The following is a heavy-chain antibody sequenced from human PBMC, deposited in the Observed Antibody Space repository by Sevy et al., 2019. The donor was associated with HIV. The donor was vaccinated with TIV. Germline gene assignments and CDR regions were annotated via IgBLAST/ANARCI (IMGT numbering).Heavy chain of an antibody. D-gene: IGHD5-18*01. Sequence: GGSLRLSCSASGFTNDFWMSWVRQAPGKALEWVANIKQDGSEMCYVDSVEGRFIISRDNAKNSIYLQMNTLRVEDTAVYYCTRDRSYGYFDSWGQGTLVTVSS. CDR3: TRDRSYGYFDS. J-gene: IGHJ4*02. V-gene: IGHV3-7*01. CDR1: GFTNDFW. CDR2: IKQDGSEM.